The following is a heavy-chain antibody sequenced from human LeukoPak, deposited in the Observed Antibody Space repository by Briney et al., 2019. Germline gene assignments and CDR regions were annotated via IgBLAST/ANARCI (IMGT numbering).Heavy chain of an antibody. V-gene: IGHV4-34*01. CDR2: INHSGST. D-gene: IGHD6-13*01. J-gene: IGHJ6*02. Sequence: PSETLSLTCAVSGGSISSYYWSWIRQPPGKGLEWIGEINHSGSTNYNPSLKSRVTISVDTSKNQFSLKLSSVTAADTAVYYCARGPGYSSSWYSYSYYYYGMDVWGQGTTVTVSS. CDR3: ARGPGYSSSWYSYSYYYYGMDV. CDR1: GGSISSYY.